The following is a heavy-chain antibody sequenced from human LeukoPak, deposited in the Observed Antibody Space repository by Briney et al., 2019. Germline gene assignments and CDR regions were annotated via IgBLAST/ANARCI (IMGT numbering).Heavy chain of an antibody. D-gene: IGHD4-17*01. CDR2: INPSGGST. CDR1: GYTFTSYY. J-gene: IGHJ4*02. CDR3: ASLGLLTVTTDVLFDY. V-gene: IGHV1-46*01. Sequence: PGASVKVSCKASGYTFTSYYMHWVRQAPGQGLEWMGIINPSGGSTSYAQKFQGRVTMTRDTSTSTVYMELSRLRSDDTAVYYCASLGLLTVTTDVLFDYWGQGTLVTVSS.